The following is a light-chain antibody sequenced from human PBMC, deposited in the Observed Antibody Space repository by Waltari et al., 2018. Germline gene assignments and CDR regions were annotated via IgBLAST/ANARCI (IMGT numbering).Light chain of an antibody. CDR2: DAS. J-gene: IGKJ4*01. CDR1: QSVSMY. V-gene: IGKV3-11*01. Sequence: EIVLTQSPATASWSPGEGATLSCRASQSVSMYLAWYQQKPGQAPRLLIYDASNRAAGIPARFSGSGSGTDFTLTISTLEPEDFAVYYCHQFYNWPLTFGGGTKVEIK. CDR3: HQFYNWPLT.